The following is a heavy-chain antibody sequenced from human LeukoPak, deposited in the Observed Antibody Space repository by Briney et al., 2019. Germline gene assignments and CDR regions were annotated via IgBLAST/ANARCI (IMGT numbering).Heavy chain of an antibody. J-gene: IGHJ4*02. Sequence: PGGSLRLSCAASWFTFISYWIHWGGRAPRAWLVGFSSLHSDGSRTSYADSVKGRFTLYRDNAKNTVYLEMNSLRAEDTAVYYCARALDSAGPYYFDHWGQGTLATVSS. V-gene: IGHV3-74*01. CDR2: LHSDGSRT. CDR3: ARALDSAGPYYFDH. D-gene: IGHD3-16*01. CDR1: WFTFISYW.